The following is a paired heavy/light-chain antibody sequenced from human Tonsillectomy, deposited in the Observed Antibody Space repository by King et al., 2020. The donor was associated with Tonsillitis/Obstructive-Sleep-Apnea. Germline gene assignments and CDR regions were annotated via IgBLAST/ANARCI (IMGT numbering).Heavy chain of an antibody. CDR1: GFTFSRYA. CDR2: ISYDGTNK. CDR3: ARDPHSNGWHLTGDY. V-gene: IGHV3-30*04. Sequence: QMHLVESGGGVVQPGRSLRLSCAASGFTFSRYAMHWVRQAPGKGLEWVAVISYDGTNKFYADSLKGRFTVSRDKSKNTLYLQMNSLRGEDTAVYYCARDPHSNGWHLTGDYWGQGTLVTVSS. D-gene: IGHD6-19*01. J-gene: IGHJ4*02.
Light chain of an antibody. CDR2: AAS. CDR3: QQASSFPLT. V-gene: IGKV1-12*01. J-gene: IGKJ4*01. Sequence: DIQMTQSPSSVSASVGDRVTITCRASQGISSWLAWYQQKPGKAPKLLIYAASSLQSGVPSRFSGSGSGTDFTLTISSLQPEDFATYYCQQASSFPLTFGGGTKVEIK. CDR1: QGISSW.